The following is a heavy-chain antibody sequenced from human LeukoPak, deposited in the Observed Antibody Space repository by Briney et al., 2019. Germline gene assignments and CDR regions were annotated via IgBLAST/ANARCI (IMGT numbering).Heavy chain of an antibody. CDR1: GFTFSNYG. V-gene: IGHV3-30*18. Sequence: PGGSLRLSCAASGFTFSNYGIHWVRQAPGKGLEWVAVISFDGSNIYYADSVKGRFTISRDNSKNTLYLQMNSLRAEDTAVYYCAKMEVGGYYYNGSNDSDAFDIWGQGTMVSVSS. D-gene: IGHD3-22*01. CDR2: ISFDGSNI. J-gene: IGHJ3*02. CDR3: AKMEVGGYYYNGSNDSDAFDI.